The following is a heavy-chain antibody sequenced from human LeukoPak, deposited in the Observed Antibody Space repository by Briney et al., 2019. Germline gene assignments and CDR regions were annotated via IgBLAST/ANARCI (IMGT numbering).Heavy chain of an antibody. V-gene: IGHV1-8*03. D-gene: IGHD6-19*01. J-gene: IGHJ4*02. CDR2: MNPNSGNT. CDR1: GYTFTSYD. Sequence: GASVKVSCKASGYTFTSYDINWVRQATGQGLEWMGWMNPNSGNTGYAQKFQGRVTITRNTPISTAYMELSSLRSEDTAVYYCARGFDSSGWQVHFDYWGQGTLVTVSS. CDR3: ARGFDSSGWQVHFDY.